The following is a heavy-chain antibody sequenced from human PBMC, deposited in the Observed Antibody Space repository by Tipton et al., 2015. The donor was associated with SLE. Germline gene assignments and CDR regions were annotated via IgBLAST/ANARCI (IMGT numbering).Heavy chain of an antibody. J-gene: IGHJ5*02. V-gene: IGHV4-59*01. D-gene: IGHD3-3*02. CDR2: VYYSGST. Sequence: TLSLTCTISGGSISTYFWSWIRQSPGKGLEWIGYVYYSGSTHYNPSLTSRVSMSVDTSKNQFSLKLTSVTAADTAVYYCARLEDPFGIFGVPKGWFDPWGQGTLVTVSS. CDR3: ARLEDPFGIFGVPKGWFDP. CDR1: GGSISTYF.